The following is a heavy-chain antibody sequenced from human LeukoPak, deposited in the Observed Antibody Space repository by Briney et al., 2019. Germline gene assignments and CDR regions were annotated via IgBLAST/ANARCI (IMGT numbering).Heavy chain of an antibody. Sequence: SETLSLTCTVSGGSIGSSSYYWAWIRQPPGKGLEWIASIYYTGTTYYSPSLKGRGTISVDTSKNQFSLKLSSVTAADTAVYYCARESWVDSSGYYDDYWGQGTLVTVSS. CDR2: IYYTGTT. D-gene: IGHD3-22*01. CDR3: ARESWVDSSGYYDDY. CDR1: GGSIGSSSYY. V-gene: IGHV4-39*02. J-gene: IGHJ4*02.